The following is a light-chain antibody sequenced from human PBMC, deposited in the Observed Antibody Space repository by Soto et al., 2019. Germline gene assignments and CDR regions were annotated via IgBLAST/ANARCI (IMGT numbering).Light chain of an antibody. CDR3: AAWDDSLNGVL. Sequence: QSVLTQPPSASGTPVQRVTISCSGSSSNIGSYTVSWYQQLPGAAPKLLIYSNNQRPSGVPDRFSCSKSGTSASLGISGLQSEDEADYYCAAWDDSLNGVLFGGGTKVTVL. CDR2: SNN. CDR1: SSNIGSYT. J-gene: IGLJ2*01. V-gene: IGLV1-44*01.